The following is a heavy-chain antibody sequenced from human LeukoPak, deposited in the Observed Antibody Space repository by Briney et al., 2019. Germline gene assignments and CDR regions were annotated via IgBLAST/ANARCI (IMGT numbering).Heavy chain of an antibody. V-gene: IGHV3-48*01. Sequence: PGGSLRLSCAASGSTFSSYSMNWVRQAPGKGLEWVSYISSSSTIYYADSVKGRFTISRDNAKNSLYLQMNSLRAEDTAVYYCARDLTAGDPYWGQGTLVTVSS. D-gene: IGHD4-17*01. J-gene: IGHJ4*02. CDR1: GSTFSSYS. CDR3: ARDLTAGDPY. CDR2: ISSSSTI.